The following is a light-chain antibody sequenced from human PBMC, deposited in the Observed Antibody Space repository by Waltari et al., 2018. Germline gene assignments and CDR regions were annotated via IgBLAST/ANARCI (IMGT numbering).Light chain of an antibody. J-gene: IGKJ1*01. CDR1: QGVGSN. Sequence: EVVMTQSPATLSVSPGERVTLSCRASQGVGSNLAWYQQKPGQAPRLLIYGASTRATGIPVRFSGSGSGREFTLTISSLQSEDCAIYYCQQYNNWPETFGQGTKVDIK. CDR2: GAS. CDR3: QQYNNWPET. V-gene: IGKV3-15*01.